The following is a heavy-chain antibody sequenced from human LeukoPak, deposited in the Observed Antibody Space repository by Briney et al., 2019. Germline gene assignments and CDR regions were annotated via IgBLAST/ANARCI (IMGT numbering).Heavy chain of an antibody. CDR3: ARGLLDYGDYGSLYYYGMDV. D-gene: IGHD4-17*01. J-gene: IGHJ6*02. CDR2: ISAYNGNT. Sequence: GASVKVSCKASGYTFTSYGISWVRQAPGQGLEWMGWISAYNGNTNYAQKLQGRVTMTTDTSTSTAYMELRSLRSDDTAVYYCARGLLDYGDYGSLYYYGMDVWGQGTTVTVSS. CDR1: GYTFTSYG. V-gene: IGHV1-18*01.